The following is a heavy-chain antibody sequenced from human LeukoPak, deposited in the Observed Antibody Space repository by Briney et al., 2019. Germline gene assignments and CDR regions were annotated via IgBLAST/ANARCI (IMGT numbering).Heavy chain of an antibody. V-gene: IGHV4-30-4*08. CDR1: GGSISSGDYY. D-gene: IGHD2-2*02. Sequence: PSETLSLTCTVSGGSISSGDYYWSWIRQPPGKGLEWIGYIYYSGSTYYNPSLKSRVTISVDTSKNQFSLKLSSVTAAGTAVYYCARTAIRERKYCSSTSCYTGRYYFDYWGQGTLVTVSS. CDR3: ARTAIRERKYCSSTSCYTGRYYFDY. J-gene: IGHJ4*02. CDR2: IYYSGST.